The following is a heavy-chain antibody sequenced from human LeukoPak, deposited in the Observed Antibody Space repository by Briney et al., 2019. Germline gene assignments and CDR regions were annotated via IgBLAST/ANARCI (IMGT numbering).Heavy chain of an antibody. CDR3: ARGGIQVSGIDEFDY. CDR1: GFTFIDYD. V-gene: IGHV3-13*01. J-gene: IGHJ4*02. Sequence: PGGSLRLSCAASGFTFIDYDMHWVRQVIGKGLEWVSAIVIRGDTHYSGSVKGRFTISRENAESYLYLQMNSLRAEDTAVYYCARGGIQVSGIDEFDYWGQGTLVTVSS. D-gene: IGHD6-19*01. CDR2: IVIRGDT.